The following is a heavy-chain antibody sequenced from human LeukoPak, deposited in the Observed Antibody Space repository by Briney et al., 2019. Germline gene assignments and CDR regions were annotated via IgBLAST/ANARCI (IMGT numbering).Heavy chain of an antibody. CDR3: ARHVDAYGRTDWLLSS. V-gene: IGHV5-51*01. Sequence: HGESLKISCKGSGYSFTSYWIGWVRQMPGKGLEWMGIIYPGDSDTRYSPSFQGQVTISADKSISTAYLQWSSLKASDTAMYYCARHVDAYGRTDWLLSSWGQGTLVTVSS. J-gene: IGHJ4*02. CDR2: IYPGDSDT. D-gene: IGHD3-9*01. CDR1: GYSFTSYW.